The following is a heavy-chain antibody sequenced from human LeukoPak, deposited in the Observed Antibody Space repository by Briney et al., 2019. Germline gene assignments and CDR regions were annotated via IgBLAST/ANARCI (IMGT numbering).Heavy chain of an antibody. Sequence: GGSLRLSCAASGFTFSSYGMHWVRQAPGKGLEWVSTISGSGGSTYSADSVKGRFTISRDNSKNTLYLQMNSLRAEDTAVYFCAKDQYNTGWWRGDFDYWGQGTLVTVSS. CDR1: GFTFSSYG. CDR3: AKDQYNTGWWRGDFDY. D-gene: IGHD6-19*01. CDR2: ISGSGGST. V-gene: IGHV3-23*01. J-gene: IGHJ4*02.